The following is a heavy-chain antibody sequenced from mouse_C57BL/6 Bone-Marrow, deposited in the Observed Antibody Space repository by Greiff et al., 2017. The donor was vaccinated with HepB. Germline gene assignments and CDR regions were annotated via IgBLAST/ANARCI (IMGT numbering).Heavy chain of an antibody. Sequence: QVQLKQPGAELVRPGTSVKLSCKASGYTFTSYWMHWVKQRPGQGLEWIGVIDPSDSYTNYNQKFKCKATLTVDTSSSTAYMQLSSLTSEDSAVYYYARTRYDHAGDYWGQGTTLTVSS. CDR3: ARTRYDHAGDY. J-gene: IGHJ2*01. V-gene: IGHV1-59*01. CDR2: IDPSDSYT. D-gene: IGHD2-4*01. CDR1: GYTFTSYW.